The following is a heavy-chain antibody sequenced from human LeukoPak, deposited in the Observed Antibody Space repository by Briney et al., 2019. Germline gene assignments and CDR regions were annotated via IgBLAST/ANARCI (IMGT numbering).Heavy chain of an antibody. J-gene: IGHJ4*02. V-gene: IGHV4-61*01. CDR1: GGSVSSGRYY. CDR2: FYYSGST. D-gene: IGHD1-1*01. CDR3: ARKRTGDQGYYFDY. Sequence: SETLSLTCTVSGGSVSSGRYYWSWIRQPPGKGLEWIGYFYYSGSTNYNPSLKTRVTISVDTSKNQFSLKVSSVTAADTAVYYCARKRTGDQGYYFDYWGQGTLVSVSS.